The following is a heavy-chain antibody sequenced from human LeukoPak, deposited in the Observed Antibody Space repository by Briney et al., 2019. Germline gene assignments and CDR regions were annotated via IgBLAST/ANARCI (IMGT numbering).Heavy chain of an antibody. CDR1: GGSISSGSYY. CDR2: IYTSGST. Sequence: SETLSLTCTVSGGSISSGSYYWSWIRQPAGKGLEWIGRIYTSGSTNYNPSLKSRVTMSVDTSKNQFSLKLSSVTAADTAVYYCAREGDYDYVWGSYRPYYFDYWGQGTLVTVSS. CDR3: AREGDYDYVWGSYRPYYFDY. D-gene: IGHD3-16*02. J-gene: IGHJ4*02. V-gene: IGHV4-61*02.